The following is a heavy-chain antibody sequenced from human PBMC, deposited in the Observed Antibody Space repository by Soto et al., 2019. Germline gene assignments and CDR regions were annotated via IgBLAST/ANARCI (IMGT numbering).Heavy chain of an antibody. CDR1: GGPLNAYY. J-gene: IGHJ4*02. V-gene: IGHV4-59*12. D-gene: IGHD6-25*01. Sequence: SETLSLTCSVSGGPLNAYYWTWIRQPPGKGLEWLGHISYNGITNYNPSLKSRVTMSVDKSKNQISLKLSSVTVADTAIYYCASDRSGSYEPVDYWGQGTLVTVSS. CDR3: ASDRSGSYEPVDY. CDR2: ISYNGIT.